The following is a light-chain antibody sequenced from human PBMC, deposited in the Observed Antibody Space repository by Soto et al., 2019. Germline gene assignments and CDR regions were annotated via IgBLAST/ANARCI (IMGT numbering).Light chain of an antibody. CDR1: NIGDKS. CDR2: DDT. V-gene: IGLV3-21*02. J-gene: IGLJ2*01. CDR3: QVWDSGSDPVV. Sequence: SYELTQPPSVSVAQRQTARIPCGGNNIGDKSVHWYQQKPGQAPLMVLYDDTDRPSGIPERFSGSNSGNTATLTITGVEAGDEADYFCQVWDSGSDPVVFGGGTKVTVL.